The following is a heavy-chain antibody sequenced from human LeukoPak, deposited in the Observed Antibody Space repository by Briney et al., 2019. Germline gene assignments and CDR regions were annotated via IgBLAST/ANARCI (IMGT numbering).Heavy chain of an antibody. CDR1: GYTFTSYG. V-gene: IGHV1-18*01. CDR3: ARGQRLYVERDAFDI. J-gene: IGHJ3*02. D-gene: IGHD3-16*01. Sequence: GASVKVSCKASGYTFTSYGISWVRQAPGQGLEWMGWISAYNGNTNYAQKLQGRVTMTTDTSTSTAYMELRSLRSDDTAVYYCARGQRLYVERDAFDIWGQGTMVTVSS. CDR2: ISAYNGNT.